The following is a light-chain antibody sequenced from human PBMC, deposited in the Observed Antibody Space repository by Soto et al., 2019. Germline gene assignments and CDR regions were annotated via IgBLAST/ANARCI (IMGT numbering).Light chain of an antibody. Sequence: EVVMTQSPATLSVSPGEGATLSCRASQSVSSKLAWYQQKPGQAPRLLIYGSSTRATGIPARFSGSESGTEFALTISSLQSEDFAVYYCQQYDNWPFTFGPGTKVDIK. V-gene: IGKV3-15*01. CDR1: QSVSSK. CDR2: GSS. J-gene: IGKJ3*01. CDR3: QQYDNWPFT.